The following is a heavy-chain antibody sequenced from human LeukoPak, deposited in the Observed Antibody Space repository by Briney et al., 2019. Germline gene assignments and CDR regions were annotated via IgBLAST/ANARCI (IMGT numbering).Heavy chain of an antibody. CDR1: GGSISSSSYY. D-gene: IGHD3-22*01. Sequence: SETLSLTCTVSGGSISSSSYYWGWIRQPPGKGLEWIGSIYYSGSTYYNPSLKGRVTISVDTSKNQFSLKLASVTAADTAVYYCAAYYHDTSGYFGCGQGTLVTVSS. J-gene: IGHJ4*02. CDR2: IYYSGST. V-gene: IGHV4-39*01. CDR3: AAYYHDTSGYFG.